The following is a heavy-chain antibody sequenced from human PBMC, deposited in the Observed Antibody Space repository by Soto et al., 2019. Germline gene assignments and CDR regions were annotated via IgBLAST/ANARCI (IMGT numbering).Heavy chain of an antibody. CDR2: IYWDDDK. CDR3: APSPNYYQYDWFDP. Sequence: QITLKESGPTLGKPTQTLTLTCTFSGFSLTTRGVGVGWIRQPPGKTLECLALIYWDDDKRYSPSLQSRLSITKDTYKNQVLLTMTNVDPVDTAAYYCAPSPNYYQYDWFDPWGQGTLVSVSS. D-gene: IGHD3-16*01. V-gene: IGHV2-5*02. J-gene: IGHJ5*02. CDR1: GFSLTTRGVG.